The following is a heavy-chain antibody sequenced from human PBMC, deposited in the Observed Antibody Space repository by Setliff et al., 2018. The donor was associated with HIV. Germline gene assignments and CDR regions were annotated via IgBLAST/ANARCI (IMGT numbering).Heavy chain of an antibody. J-gene: IGHJ6*03. V-gene: IGHV4-59*01. CDR2: IYYSGST. CDR1: GGSISSYY. D-gene: IGHD3-3*01. CDR3: ARSPPTTFWSGYTYYYYMDV. Sequence: ETLSLTCTVSGGSISSYYWSWIRQPPGKGLEWIGYIYYSGSTNYNPSLKSRVTISVDTFKNQFSLKLNSVTAADTAVYYCARSPPTTFWSGYTYYYYMDVWGKGTTVTVSS.